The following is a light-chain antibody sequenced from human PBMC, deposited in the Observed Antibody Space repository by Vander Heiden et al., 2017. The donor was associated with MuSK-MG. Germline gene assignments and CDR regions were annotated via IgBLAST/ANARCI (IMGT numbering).Light chain of an antibody. CDR2: DAS. J-gene: IGKJ5*01. CDR3: QQRNNGHPLHT. CDR1: QSVSSY. Sequence: EIVLTQSPATLSLSPGERATLSCRASQSVSSYLAWYQQKPGQAPRLLIYDASNRATGIKARFSGSGDGTDFTLTISSREPEDFAVYYCQQRNNGHPLHTFGQGTLLEIK. V-gene: IGKV3-11*01.